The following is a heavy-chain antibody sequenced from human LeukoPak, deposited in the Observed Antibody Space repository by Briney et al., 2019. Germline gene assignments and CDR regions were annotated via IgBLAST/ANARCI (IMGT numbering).Heavy chain of an antibody. J-gene: IGHJ5*02. CDR1: GGSFSGYY. Sequence: PSETLSLTCAVYGGSFSGYYWSWIRQPPGKGLEWIGEINHSGGTNYNPSLKSRVTISVDTSKNQFSLKLSSVTAADTAVYYCARGRLTRPPRYCSSTSCANWFDPWGQGTLVTVSS. CDR2: INHSGGT. D-gene: IGHD2-2*01. CDR3: ARGRLTRPPRYCSSTSCANWFDP. V-gene: IGHV4-34*01.